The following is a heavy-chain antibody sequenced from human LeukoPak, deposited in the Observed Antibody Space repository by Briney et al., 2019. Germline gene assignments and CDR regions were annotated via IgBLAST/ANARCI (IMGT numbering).Heavy chain of an antibody. CDR2: IVVGSGNT. D-gene: IGHD3-22*01. V-gene: IGHV1-58*01. CDR1: GFTFTTSA. Sequence: SVKVSCKASGFTFTTSAAQWVRQARGQRLEWIGWIVVGSGNTNYAQKLQERVTITRDMSTSTVYMDLSSQRSEDTAVYYCAAASNYYDRSNYYSYAMDVWGQGTTVTVSS. J-gene: IGHJ6*02. CDR3: AAASNYYDRSNYYSYAMDV.